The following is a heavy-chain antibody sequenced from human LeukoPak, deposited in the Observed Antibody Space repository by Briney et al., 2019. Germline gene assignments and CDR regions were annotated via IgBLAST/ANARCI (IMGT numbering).Heavy chain of an antibody. CDR1: GGSISSSNW. D-gene: IGHD3-22*01. CDR2: IYHSGST. V-gene: IGHV4-4*02. Sequence: SGTLSLTCAVSGGSISSSNWWSWVRQPPGKGLEWIGEIYHSGSTNYNPSLKSRVTISVDKSKNQFSLKLSSVTPEDTAVYYCARDYDSSGLPLYVNWFDPWGQGTLVTVSS. J-gene: IGHJ5*02. CDR3: ARDYDSSGLPLYVNWFDP.